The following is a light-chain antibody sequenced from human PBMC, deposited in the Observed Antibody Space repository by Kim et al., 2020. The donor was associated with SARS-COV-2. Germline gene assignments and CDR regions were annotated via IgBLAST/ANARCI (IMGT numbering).Light chain of an antibody. J-gene: IGKJ1*01. CDR1: QAISRY. CDR3: QQTSSAPRT. CDR2: TAS. V-gene: IGKV1-39*01. Sequence: SASVGDRVTITCRASQAISRYLNWYQQKPGKAPKLLIYTASSLQSGVPSRFTGSGSETDFTLTITSLQPEDFATYYCQQTSSAPRTFGQGTRWISN.